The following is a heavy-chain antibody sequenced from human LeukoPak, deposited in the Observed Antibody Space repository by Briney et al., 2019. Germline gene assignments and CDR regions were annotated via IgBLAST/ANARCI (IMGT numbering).Heavy chain of an antibody. D-gene: IGHD4-11*01. CDR3: ARDLMTTNWFDP. CDR1: GFSFSSYS. V-gene: IGHV3-48*04. J-gene: IGHJ5*02. CDR2: ISNSSTTT. Sequence: PGGSLRLSCVASGFSFSSYSMNWIRQAPGKGLEWVSYISNSSTTTQYADSVKGRFTISRDNAKNSLYLQMNSLRAEDTAVYYCARDLMTTNWFDPWGQGTLVTVSS.